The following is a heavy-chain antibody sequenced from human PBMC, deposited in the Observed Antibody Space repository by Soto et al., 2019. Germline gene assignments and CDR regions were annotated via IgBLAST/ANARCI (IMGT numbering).Heavy chain of an antibody. Sequence: PSETLSLTCTVSGGSISRSSYYWGWIRQPPGKGLEWIGSIYYRGRTYYNPSLKSRVTISVDTSKNQFSLKLSSVTAADTAVYYCARHTYYDFWSGYYTSENYGMDVWGQGTTVTVSS. D-gene: IGHD3-3*01. V-gene: IGHV4-39*01. CDR2: IYYRGRT. CDR3: ARHTYYDFWSGYYTSENYGMDV. CDR1: GGSISRSSYY. J-gene: IGHJ6*02.